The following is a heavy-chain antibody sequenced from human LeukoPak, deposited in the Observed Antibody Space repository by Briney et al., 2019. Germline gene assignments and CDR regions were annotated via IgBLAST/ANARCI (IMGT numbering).Heavy chain of an antibody. CDR1: GYTFRNYG. D-gene: IGHD3-10*01. Sequence: ASVTVSCKASGYTFRNYGISWVRQAPGQGLEWMGWISGYNGNTNYAQNLQGRVTMTTDTSTSTAYMELKTLRSDDTAVYYCARDYKGPDYYYYGMDVWGQGTTVTVSS. CDR3: ARDYKGPDYYYYGMDV. CDR2: ISGYNGNT. J-gene: IGHJ6*02. V-gene: IGHV1-18*01.